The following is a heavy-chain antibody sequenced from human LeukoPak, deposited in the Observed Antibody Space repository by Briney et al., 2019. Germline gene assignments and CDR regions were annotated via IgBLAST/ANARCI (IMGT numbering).Heavy chain of an antibody. CDR1: GFTFSNAW. D-gene: IGHD5-12*01. V-gene: IGHV3-15*01. CDR2: IKSKTDGGTT. Sequence: GGSLRLSCAASGFTFSNAWMSWVRQAPGKGLEWVGRIKSKTDGGTTDYAAPVKGRFTISRDDSKNTLYLQMNSLKTEDTAVYYCTTQLEATYYYYGMDVWGKGTTVTVSS. J-gene: IGHJ6*04. CDR3: TTQLEATYYYYGMDV.